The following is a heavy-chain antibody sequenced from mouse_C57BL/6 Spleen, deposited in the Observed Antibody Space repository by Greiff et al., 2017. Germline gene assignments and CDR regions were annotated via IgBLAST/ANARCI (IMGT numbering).Heavy chain of an antibody. CDR1: GFNIKNTY. D-gene: IGHD1-1*01. Sequence: EVQLVESVAELVRPGASVKLSCTASGFNIKNTYMHWVKQRPEQGLEWIGRIDPANGNTKYAPKFQGKATITADTSSNTAYLQLSSLTSEDTAIYYCARVTTVVARGAMDYWGQGTSVTVSS. V-gene: IGHV14-3*01. CDR3: ARVTTVVARGAMDY. J-gene: IGHJ4*01. CDR2: IDPANGNT.